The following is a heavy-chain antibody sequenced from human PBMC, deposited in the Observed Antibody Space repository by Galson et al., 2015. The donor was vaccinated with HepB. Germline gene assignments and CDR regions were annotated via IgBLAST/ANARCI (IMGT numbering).Heavy chain of an antibody. J-gene: IGHJ4*02. CDR1: GFTFSSYS. D-gene: IGHD7-27*01. Sequence: SLRLSCAASGFTFSSYSMNWVRQAPGKGLEWVSSISSSSSYIYYADSVKGRFTISRDNAKNSLYLQMNSLRAEDTAVYYCARDAFPGDGGPFDYWGQGTLVTVSS. V-gene: IGHV3-21*01. CDR3: ARDAFPGDGGPFDY. CDR2: ISSSSSYI.